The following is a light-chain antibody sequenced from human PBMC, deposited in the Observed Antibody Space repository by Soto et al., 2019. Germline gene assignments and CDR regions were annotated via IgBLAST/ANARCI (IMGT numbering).Light chain of an antibody. CDR1: WMVRNTY. CDR3: QQRTSHPVT. J-gene: IGKJ4*01. V-gene: IGKV3-20*01. Sequence: PGSLSRYPGDRATLPCRASWMVRNTYLAWYQQKPGQAPRLLIYDASSRPTGVPERFSGGGSGTDFTLTISSLQPEDFAAYYCQQRTSHPVTFDRGTKVDIK. CDR2: DAS.